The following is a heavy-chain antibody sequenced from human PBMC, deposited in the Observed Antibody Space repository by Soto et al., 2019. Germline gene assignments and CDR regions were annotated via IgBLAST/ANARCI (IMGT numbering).Heavy chain of an antibody. CDR1: GFTFSGSA. V-gene: IGHV3-73*02. J-gene: IGHJ1*01. CDR3: TTYPPGGVPAAISFQH. CDR2: IRSKANSYAT. D-gene: IGHD2-2*01. Sequence: EVQLVESGGGLVQPGGSLKLSCAASGFTFSGSAMHWVRQASGKGLEWVGRIRSKANSYATAYAASVKGRFTISRDDSKNTAYLQMNSLKTEDTAVYYCTTYPPGGVPAAISFQHWGQGTLVTVSS.